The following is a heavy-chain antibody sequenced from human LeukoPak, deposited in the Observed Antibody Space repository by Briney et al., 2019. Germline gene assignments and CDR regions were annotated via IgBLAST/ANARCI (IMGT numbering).Heavy chain of an antibody. Sequence: GGSLRLSCAASGFTFSNAWVTWVRQAPGKGLEWVGRIKSKTDGGTTDYAAPVKGRFTISRDDSKSTLYLQMNSLKTEDTAVYYRTTVFQPLGYCSSTICYPNYWGQGTLVTVSS. J-gene: IGHJ4*02. V-gene: IGHV3-15*01. CDR1: GFTFSNAW. D-gene: IGHD2-2*01. CDR2: IKSKTDGGTT. CDR3: TTVFQPLGYCSSTICYPNY.